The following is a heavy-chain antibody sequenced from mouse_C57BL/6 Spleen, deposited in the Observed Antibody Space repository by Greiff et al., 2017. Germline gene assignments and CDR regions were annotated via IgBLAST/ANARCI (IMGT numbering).Heavy chain of an antibody. J-gene: IGHJ4*01. D-gene: IGHD1-1*01. CDR3: ARDRSSYRGTYYAMDY. V-gene: IGHV5-16*01. Sequence: EVMLVESEGGLVQPGSSMKLSCTASGFTFSDYYMAWVRQVPEKGLEWVANINYDGSSTYYLDSLKSRFIISRDNAKNILYLQMSSLKSEDTATYYCARDRSSYRGTYYAMDYWGQGTSVTVSS. CDR1: GFTFSDYY. CDR2: INYDGSST.